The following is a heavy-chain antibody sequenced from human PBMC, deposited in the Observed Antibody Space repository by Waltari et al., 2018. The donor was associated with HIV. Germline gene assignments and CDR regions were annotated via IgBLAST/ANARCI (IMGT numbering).Heavy chain of an antibody. J-gene: IGHJ3*02. CDR3: AREGPWGAFYVSGLDI. CDR1: GFTFNNYV. V-gene: IGHV3-30*09. CDR2: LSKYGDKK. D-gene: IGHD3-16*01. Sequence: QVQLVESGGGVVQPGRSLRLSCAGSGFTFNNYVLHWVRQAPGKGLEWLALLSKYGDKKHYAESVKGRFDISRDNSKNTLYLLMDSLRVEDTAIYYCAREGPWGAFYVSGLDIWGQGTMVTVSS.